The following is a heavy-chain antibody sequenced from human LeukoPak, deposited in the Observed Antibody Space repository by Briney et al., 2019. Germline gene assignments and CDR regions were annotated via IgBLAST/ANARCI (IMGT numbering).Heavy chain of an antibody. Sequence: SETLSLTCTVSGGSISSYYWSWLRQPPGKGLEWIGYIYYSGSTNYKPSLKSRVTISVETSKNQFSLKLRSVTAADTAVYYCARVTGYMIEDYFDYWGQGTLVTVSS. CDR2: IYYSGST. CDR3: ARVTGYMIEDYFDY. J-gene: IGHJ4*02. CDR1: GGSISSYY. V-gene: IGHV4-59*01. D-gene: IGHD3-22*01.